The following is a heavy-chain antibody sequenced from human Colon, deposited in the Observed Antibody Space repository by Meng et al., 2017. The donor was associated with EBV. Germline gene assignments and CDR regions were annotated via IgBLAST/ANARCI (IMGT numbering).Heavy chain of an antibody. CDR3: ARHVYGDSYGF. V-gene: IGHV4-39*01. J-gene: IGHJ4*02. Sequence: QVQLNVWGPGLVKPSRPRSLTCTVSGGPLDNSDYFWDWSRQPPGKGLEWIGSVRYSGTAYYNPSLTSRVTISVDTSKNQFSLNLSSLTAADTAVYYCARHVYGDSYGFWGQGTLVTVSS. CDR1: GGPLDNSDYF. CDR2: VRYSGTA. D-gene: IGHD4-17*01.